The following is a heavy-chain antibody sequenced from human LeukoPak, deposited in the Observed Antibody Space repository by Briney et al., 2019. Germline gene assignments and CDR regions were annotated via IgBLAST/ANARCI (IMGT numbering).Heavy chain of an antibody. CDR3: ARDPDWGAFDI. V-gene: IGHV3-74*01. CDR2: IKSDGKT. D-gene: IGHD7-27*01. J-gene: IGHJ3*02. CDR1: GFTFSSYC. Sequence: GGSLRLSCAASGFTFSSYCMPWVRQAPGKGLVWVSRIKSDGKTNYADSVKGRFTISRDNAKNSLYLQMNSLRAEDTALYYCARDPDWGAFDIWGQGTMVTVSS.